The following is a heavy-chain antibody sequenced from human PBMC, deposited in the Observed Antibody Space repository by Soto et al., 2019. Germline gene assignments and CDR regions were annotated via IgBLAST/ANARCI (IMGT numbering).Heavy chain of an antibody. Sequence: QVQLVQSGAEVKKPGASVKVSCKASGYTFTSYGISWVRQAPGQGLEWMGWISAYNGNTNYARKLQGRVTMTTDTSTSTAYMELRSLRSDDTAVYYCARDRGEYCSSTSCYSGAFDIWGQGTMVTVSS. V-gene: IGHV1-18*01. CDR1: GYTFTSYG. CDR3: ARDRGEYCSSTSCYSGAFDI. J-gene: IGHJ3*02. D-gene: IGHD2-2*01. CDR2: ISAYNGNT.